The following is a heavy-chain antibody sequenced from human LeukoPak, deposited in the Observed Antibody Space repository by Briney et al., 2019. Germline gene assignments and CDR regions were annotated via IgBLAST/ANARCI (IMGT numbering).Heavy chain of an antibody. V-gene: IGHV3-21*01. CDR2: ISSSSSYI. CDR3: ARAPGIAVAGLPYYFDY. Sequence: PGGSLRLSCAASGFTFSSYSMNWVRQAPGKGLEWVSSISSSSSYIYYADSVKGRFTISRDNAKNSLYLQMNSLRAEDTAVYYCARAPGIAVAGLPYYFDYLGQGTLVTVFS. J-gene: IGHJ4*02. D-gene: IGHD6-19*01. CDR1: GFTFSSYS.